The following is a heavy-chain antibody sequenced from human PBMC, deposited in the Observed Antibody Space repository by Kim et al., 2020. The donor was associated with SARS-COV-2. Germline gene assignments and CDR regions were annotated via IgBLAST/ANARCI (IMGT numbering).Heavy chain of an antibody. CDR1: GFTFSSYA. V-gene: IGHV3-64D*09. CDR2: ISTNGGNT. Sequence: GGSLRLSCSASGFTFSSYAMHWVRQAPGKGLEYVSAISTNGGNTYYADSVKGRFTISRDDSENTLYLQMSSLRAEDTAVYYCVKAPGFGRSSFYYHGLDVWGQGTTVTVSS. J-gene: IGHJ6*02. CDR3: VKAPGFGRSSFYYHGLDV. D-gene: IGHD3-10*01.